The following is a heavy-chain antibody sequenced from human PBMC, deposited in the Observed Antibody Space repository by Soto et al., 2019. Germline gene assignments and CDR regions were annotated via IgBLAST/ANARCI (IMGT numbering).Heavy chain of an antibody. V-gene: IGHV3-15*01. CDR3: ATEGGYPGSNLDGAY. D-gene: IGHD1-26*01. Sequence: EVQLVESGGGLVEPGGTIRLSCVASGFTFTKAYMTWVRQAPGKGLEWVGRIKGSHAGGTTDYATSVKGRFTISRDDSKNTLYLQMNRLNTEDTSVYYCATEGGYPGSNLDGAYWGQGTLVTVSS. CDR2: IKGSHAGGTT. CDR1: GFTFTKAY. J-gene: IGHJ4*02.